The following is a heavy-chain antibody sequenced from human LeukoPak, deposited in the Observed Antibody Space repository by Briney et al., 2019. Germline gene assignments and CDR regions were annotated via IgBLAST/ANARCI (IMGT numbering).Heavy chain of an antibody. CDR2: MYYSGRT. J-gene: IGHJ6*02. CDR3: TRQEAATATSFYGMDV. V-gene: IGHV4-39*01. CDR1: GGSISSGSYY. Sequence: PSETLSLTCSVSGGSISSGSYYWGWVRQPPGEGLEWIGNMYYSGRTYYNPSLKSRITISADTSKNQLSLKLSSVTAADTAVYYCTRQEAATATSFYGMDVWGLGTTVTVSS. D-gene: IGHD2-21*02.